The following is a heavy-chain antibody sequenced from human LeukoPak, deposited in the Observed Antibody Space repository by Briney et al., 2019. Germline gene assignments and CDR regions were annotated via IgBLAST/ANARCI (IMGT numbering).Heavy chain of an antibody. CDR1: GGSISSYY. CDR3: ARRDYYYDSSGYNDDFDI. J-gene: IGHJ3*02. CDR2: IYYTGST. D-gene: IGHD3-22*01. Sequence: PSETLSLTCTVSGGSISSYYWSWIRQPPGKGLEWIGYIYYTGSTNYNPSLKSRVTISVDTSKNQFSLKLSSVTAADTAVYYCARRDYYYDSSGYNDDFDIWGQGTMVTVSS. V-gene: IGHV4-59*08.